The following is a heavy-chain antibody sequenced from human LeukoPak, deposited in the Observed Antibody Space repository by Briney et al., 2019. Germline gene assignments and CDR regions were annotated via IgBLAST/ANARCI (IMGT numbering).Heavy chain of an antibody. D-gene: IGHD3-3*01. J-gene: IGHJ4*02. CDR3: ARGPFWSGYYDD. V-gene: IGHV3-48*04. CDR1: GFVFSSYG. Sequence: GGSLRLSCAASGFVFSSYGMHWVRQAPGKGLEWVSYISSSASTIYYADSVKGRFTISRDNAKNSLYLQMNSLRAEDTAIYYCARGPFWSGYYDDWGQGTLVTVSS. CDR2: ISSSASTI.